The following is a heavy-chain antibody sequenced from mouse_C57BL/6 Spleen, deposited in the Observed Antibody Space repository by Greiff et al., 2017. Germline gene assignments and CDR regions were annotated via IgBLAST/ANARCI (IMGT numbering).Heavy chain of an antibody. CDR3: ARHKTAQATTPFAY. Sequence: VKVVESGAELVKPGASVKLSCKASGYTFTEYTIHWVKQRSGQGLEWIGWFYPGSGSITYNEKFKDKATLTADKSSSTVYMELSRWTSEDSAVYFCARHKTAQATTPFAYWGQGTLVTVSA. J-gene: IGHJ3*01. D-gene: IGHD3-2*02. CDR2: FYPGSGSI. V-gene: IGHV1-62-2*01. CDR1: GYTFTEYT.